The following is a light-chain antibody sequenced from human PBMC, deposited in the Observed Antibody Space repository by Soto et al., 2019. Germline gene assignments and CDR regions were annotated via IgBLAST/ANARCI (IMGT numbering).Light chain of an antibody. J-gene: IGLJ1*01. CDR2: DVS. Sequence: QSVLTQPASVSGSPGQSITISCTGTSSDVGGYNYVSWYQHHPGKAPKLIIYDVSNRPSGVSIRFSASKSDNTASLTISGLQPEDDAVYHSSSYTTSNTPQIVFGTGTKVTVL. CDR3: SSYTTSNTPQIV. CDR1: SSDVGGYNY. V-gene: IGLV2-14*03.